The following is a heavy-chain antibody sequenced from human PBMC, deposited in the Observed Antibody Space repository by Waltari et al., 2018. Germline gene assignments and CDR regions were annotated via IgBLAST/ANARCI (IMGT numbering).Heavy chain of an antibody. D-gene: IGHD6-13*01. J-gene: IGHJ3*02. V-gene: IGHV3-7*01. CDR2: MNRDGSET. CDR1: GFTLSSFW. Sequence: EVQLVESGGGLVQPGGSLRLSCGGTGFTLSSFWMSGVRQAPGKGLDWVANMNRDGSETYDVDSVKGRFTISRDNAKNSLYLEMNTLRVEDTAIYYCARLSSSWNEKGAFDIWGQGTMVTVSS. CDR3: ARLSSSWNEKGAFDI.